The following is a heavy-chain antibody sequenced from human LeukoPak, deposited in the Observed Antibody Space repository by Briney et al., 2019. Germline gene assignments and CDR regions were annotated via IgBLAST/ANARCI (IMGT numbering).Heavy chain of an antibody. CDR1: GYTFTSYD. D-gene: IGHD4-23*01. Sequence: ASVKVSCKASGYTFTSYDISWVRQAPGQGPEWMGWISAYNGNTNYAQKLQGRVTMTTDTSTCTAYMELRSLRSDDTAVYYCARYYGGNNEILNWFDPWGQGTLVTVSS. CDR2: ISAYNGNT. CDR3: ARYYGGNNEILNWFDP. V-gene: IGHV1-18*01. J-gene: IGHJ5*02.